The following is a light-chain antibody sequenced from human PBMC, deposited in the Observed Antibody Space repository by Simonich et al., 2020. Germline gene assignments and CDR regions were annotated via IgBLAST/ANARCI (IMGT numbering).Light chain of an antibody. J-gene: IGLJ2*01. Sequence: QSALTQPASVSGSPGQSITISCTETSSDVGGYNYVSLYQQHPGKAPKLMIYDVSKRPSGVANRFSGSKSGNTASLTISGLQAEDEADYYCSSYTSSSAVVFGGGTKLTVL. CDR3: SSYTSSSAVV. CDR2: DVS. CDR1: SSDVGGYNY. V-gene: IGLV2-14*01.